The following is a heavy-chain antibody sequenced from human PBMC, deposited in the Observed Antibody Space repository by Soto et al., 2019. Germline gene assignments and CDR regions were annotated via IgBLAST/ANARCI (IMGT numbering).Heavy chain of an antibody. J-gene: IGHJ5*02. CDR2: INHSGST. D-gene: IGHD6-6*01. CDR3: ASGPIAARPTWFDP. Sequence: QVQLQQWGAGLLKPSETLSLTCAVYGGSFSGYYWSWIRQPPVKGLEWIGEINHSGSTNYNPSLKSRVTISVDTSKNQFSLKLSSVTAADTAVYYCASGPIAARPTWFDPWGQGTLVTVSS. CDR1: GGSFSGYY. V-gene: IGHV4-34*01.